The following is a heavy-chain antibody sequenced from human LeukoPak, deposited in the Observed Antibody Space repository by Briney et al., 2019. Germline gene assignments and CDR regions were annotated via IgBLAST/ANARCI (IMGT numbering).Heavy chain of an antibody. CDR1: GCIFSSYA. J-gene: IGHJ5*02. Sequence: GASVKVSCKASGCIFSSYAISWVRRARGQGLEWMERIIPIFGTANYAQKFQGRVTITTDESTSTAYMELSSLRSEDTAVYYCARDDSSGYYTPLSSWGQGTLVTVSS. CDR3: ARDDSSGYYTPLSS. V-gene: IGHV1-69*05. D-gene: IGHD3-22*01. CDR2: IIPIFGTA.